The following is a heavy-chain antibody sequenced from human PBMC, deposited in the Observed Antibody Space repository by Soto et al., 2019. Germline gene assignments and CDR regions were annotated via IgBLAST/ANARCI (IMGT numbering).Heavy chain of an antibody. CDR1: GYPFDTYG. Sequence: ASVKVSCKASGYPFDTYGINWVRQAPGQRPEWMGWISAYNGQTDYAQNFQGRVTMATDTSTNTAYMELRNLRSDDTAVYYCARDHHEFWNSYFFDPWGPGTLVTVSS. J-gene: IGHJ5*02. CDR2: ISAYNGQT. V-gene: IGHV1-18*01. D-gene: IGHD3-3*01. CDR3: ARDHHEFWNSYFFDP.